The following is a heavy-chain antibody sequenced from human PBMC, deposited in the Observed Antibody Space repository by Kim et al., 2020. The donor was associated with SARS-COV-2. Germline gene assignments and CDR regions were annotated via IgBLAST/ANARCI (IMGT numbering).Heavy chain of an antibody. D-gene: IGHD2-15*01. J-gene: IGHJ4*02. CDR3: VKRGGGRDFDY. CDR2: ISSTGNRT. V-gene: IGHV3-64D*09. Sequence: GGSLRLSCSASGLTFSNYAMHWVRQPPGKGLQYVSIISSTGNRTTYAGSVKGRFTISRDNSKNTLYLEMSSLRAEDTAVYYCVKRGGGRDFDYWGQGTLVTVS. CDR1: GLTFSNYA.